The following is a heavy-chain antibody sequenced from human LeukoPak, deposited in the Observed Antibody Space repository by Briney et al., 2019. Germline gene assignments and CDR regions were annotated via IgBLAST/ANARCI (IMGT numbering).Heavy chain of an antibody. CDR1: GDSIDRSRHY. Sequence: SETLSLTCTVSGDSIDRSRHYWGWIRQPPGKGLEWIGSIFYSGSTQYNPSLKSRVTISVDTSTNQFFLRLSSVSAADAAVYYCARHGWQHLVDVWFDPWGQGSQVIVSS. J-gene: IGHJ5*02. V-gene: IGHV4-39*01. CDR3: ARHGWQHLVDVWFDP. CDR2: IFYSGST. D-gene: IGHD6-13*01.